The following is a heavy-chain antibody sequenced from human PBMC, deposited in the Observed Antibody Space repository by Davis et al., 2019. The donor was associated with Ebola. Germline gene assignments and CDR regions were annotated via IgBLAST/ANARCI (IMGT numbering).Heavy chain of an antibody. CDR1: GFPFTTYT. J-gene: IGHJ4*02. CDR3: AREGRFLEWLLVY. V-gene: IGHV3-21*01. Sequence: GESLKISCAASGFPFTTYTLNWVRQAPGKGLECVASVSSYSDKIYYADSVKGRFTISRDNAKNSLYLQMNSLRDEDTAVYYCAREGRFLEWLLVYWGQGTLVTVSS. D-gene: IGHD3-3*01. CDR2: VSSYSDKI.